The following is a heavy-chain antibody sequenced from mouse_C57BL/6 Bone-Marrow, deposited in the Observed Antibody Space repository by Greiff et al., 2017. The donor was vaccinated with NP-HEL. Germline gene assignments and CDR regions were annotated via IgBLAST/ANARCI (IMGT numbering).Heavy chain of an antibody. CDR3: ARGGIYYDYAWFAY. V-gene: IGHV1-54*01. J-gene: IGHJ3*01. CDR2: INPGSGGT. Sequence: VQLQQSGAELVRPGTSVKVSCKASGYAFTNYLIEWVKQRPGQGLEWIGVINPGSGGTNYNEKFKGKATLTADKSSSTAYMQLSSLTSEDSAVYFCARGGIYYDYAWFAYWGQGTVVTVSA. D-gene: IGHD2-4*01. CDR1: GYAFTNYL.